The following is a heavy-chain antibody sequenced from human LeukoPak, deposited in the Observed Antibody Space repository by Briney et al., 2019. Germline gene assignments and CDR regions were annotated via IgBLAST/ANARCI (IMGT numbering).Heavy chain of an antibody. J-gene: IGHJ4*02. V-gene: IGHV4-34*01. D-gene: IGHD2-15*01. CDR2: INHSGST. CDR1: GGSFSGYY. Sequence: SETLSLTCAVYGGSFSGYYWSWIRQPPGKGLEWIGEINHSGSTNYNPSLKSRVTISVDTSKNQFSLKLSSVTAADTAVYYCARGRQFRSKWVVVAAIFFDYWGQGTLVTVSS. CDR3: ARGRQFRSKWVVVAAIFFDY.